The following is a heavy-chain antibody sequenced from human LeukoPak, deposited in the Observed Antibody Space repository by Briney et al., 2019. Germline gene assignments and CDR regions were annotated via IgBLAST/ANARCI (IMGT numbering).Heavy chain of an antibody. J-gene: IGHJ3*02. CDR1: GFTFSSYA. Sequence: PGGSLRLSCAASGFTFSSYAMSWVRQAPGKGLEWVSAISGSGGSTYYADSVKGRFTISRDNSKNTLYLQMNSLRAEDTAVYYCASGDSSGYGPRDAFDIWGQGTMVTVSS. V-gene: IGHV3-23*01. CDR3: ASGDSSGYGPRDAFDI. CDR2: ISGSGGST. D-gene: IGHD3-22*01.